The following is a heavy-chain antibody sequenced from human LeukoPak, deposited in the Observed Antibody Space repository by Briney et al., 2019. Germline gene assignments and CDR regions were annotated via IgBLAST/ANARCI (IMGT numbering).Heavy chain of an antibody. D-gene: IGHD6-6*01. CDR1: GGSISSYY. Sequence: SETLSLTCTVSGGSISSYYWSWIRQPPGEGLEWIGYIYYSGSTNYNPSLKSRVTISVDTSKNQFSLKLSSVTAADTAVYYCARDDYSSSHSSDPWGQGTLVTVSS. CDR2: IYYSGST. V-gene: IGHV4-59*01. CDR3: ARDDYSSSHSSDP. J-gene: IGHJ5*02.